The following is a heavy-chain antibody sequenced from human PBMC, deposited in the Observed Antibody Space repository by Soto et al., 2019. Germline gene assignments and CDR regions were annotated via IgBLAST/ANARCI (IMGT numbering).Heavy chain of an antibody. CDR3: ARGNYYDSSGYYGSNWFDP. Sequence: GASVKVSFKASGYTFTSYYMHWVRQAPGQGLEWMGIINPSGGSTSYAQKFQGRVTMTRDTSTSTVYMELSSLRSEDTAVYYCARGNYYDSSGYYGSNWFDPWGQGTLVTVS. D-gene: IGHD3-22*01. V-gene: IGHV1-46*01. CDR1: GYTFTSYY. CDR2: INPSGGST. J-gene: IGHJ5*02.